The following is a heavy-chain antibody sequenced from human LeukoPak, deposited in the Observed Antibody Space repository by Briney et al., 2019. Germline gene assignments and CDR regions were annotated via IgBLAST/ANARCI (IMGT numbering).Heavy chain of an antibody. CDR2: IYSGGST. CDR1: GFTFSSYA. CDR3: ARKRWLQGAFDY. V-gene: IGHV3-66*01. D-gene: IGHD5-24*01. Sequence: PGGSLRLSCAASGFTFSSYAMSWVRQAPGKGLEWVSVIYSGGSTYYADSVKGRFTISRDNSKNTVYLQINSLRAEDTAVYYCARKRWLQGAFDYWGQGTLVTVSS. J-gene: IGHJ4*02.